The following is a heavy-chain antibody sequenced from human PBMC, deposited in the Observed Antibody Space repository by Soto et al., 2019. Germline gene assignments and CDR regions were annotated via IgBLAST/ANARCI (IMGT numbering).Heavy chain of an antibody. CDR2: ISGSGGST. Sequence: EVQLLESGGGLVQPGGSLRLSCAASGFTFSSYAMSWVRQAPGKGLEWVSAISGSGGSTYYADSVKGRFTISRDNSKNTLYLQMNSLRADDTAVHYCARGAVLRFLEWLSEISQFDPWGQGTLVTFSS. D-gene: IGHD3-3*01. J-gene: IGHJ5*02. CDR3: ARGAVLRFLEWLSEISQFDP. V-gene: IGHV3-23*01. CDR1: GFTFSSYA.